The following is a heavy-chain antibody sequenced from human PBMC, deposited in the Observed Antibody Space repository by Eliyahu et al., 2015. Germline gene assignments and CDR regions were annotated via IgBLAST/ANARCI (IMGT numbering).Heavy chain of an antibody. J-gene: IGHJ4*02. Sequence: QVQLQESGPGLVKPSXTLSLXXXVSGGSLSXSXWSWIRQPPGKGLEWIGYISFSGRNFYNPSLESRVTISVDTSKNQFSLKLTSVTAADAAVYYCARSQASNNYVGGHYFDYWGQGSLVTVSS. V-gene: IGHV4-4*09. CDR3: ARSQASNNYVGGHYFDY. CDR1: GGSLSXSX. CDR2: ISFSGRN. D-gene: IGHD4-11*01.